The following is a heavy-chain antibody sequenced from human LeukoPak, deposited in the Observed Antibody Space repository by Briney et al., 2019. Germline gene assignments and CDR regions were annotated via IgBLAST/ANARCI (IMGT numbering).Heavy chain of an antibody. D-gene: IGHD7-27*01. CDR3: ARGIPMGNFDY. Sequence: SETPSLTCTVSGGSISSYYWSWIRQPPGKGLEWIGYIYYSGSTNYNPSLKSRVTISVDTSKNQFSLKLSSVTAADTAVYYCARGIPMGNFDYWGQGTLVTVSS. CDR2: IYYSGST. J-gene: IGHJ4*02. V-gene: IGHV4-59*12. CDR1: GGSISSYY.